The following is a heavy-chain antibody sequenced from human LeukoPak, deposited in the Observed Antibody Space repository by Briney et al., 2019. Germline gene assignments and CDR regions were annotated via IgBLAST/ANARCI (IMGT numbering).Heavy chain of an antibody. Sequence: ASVNVSCRISGYSLSVLSIHWVRQAPGEGLEWMGGIDPQDGETIYAQSFKGRVTITEDTSTDTGYMELRSLRSDDTAVYYCVTDLGRSYFYFDIWGQGTLVIVSS. CDR2: IDPQDGET. V-gene: IGHV1-24*01. CDR3: VTDLGRSYFYFDI. CDR1: GYSLSVLS. J-gene: IGHJ4*02. D-gene: IGHD3-10*01.